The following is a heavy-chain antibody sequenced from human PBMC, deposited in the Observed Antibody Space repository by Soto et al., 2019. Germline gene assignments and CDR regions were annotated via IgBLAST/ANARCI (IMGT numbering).Heavy chain of an antibody. CDR3: ARGWGYDSNDYYYAY. V-gene: IGHV1-69*01. CDR1: GGTFSSYA. D-gene: IGHD3-22*01. CDR2: IIPIFGTA. Sequence: QVQLVQSGAEVKKPGSSVKVSCKASGGTFSSYAISWVRQAPGQGLEWMGGIIPIFGTANHAQKFQGRVTIIADESTSTVYMELSSLRSEDTAMYYCARGWGYDSNDYYYAYWGQGPLVIVSS. J-gene: IGHJ4*02.